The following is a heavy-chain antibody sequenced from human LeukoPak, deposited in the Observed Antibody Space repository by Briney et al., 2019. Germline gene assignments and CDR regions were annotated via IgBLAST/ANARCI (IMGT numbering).Heavy chain of an antibody. Sequence: SETLSLTCAVYGGSFSGYYWSWIRQPPGKGLEWIGYISYSGSTTYNPSLKSRVTISVDTAKNQFSLKLSSVTAADTAVYYCARPRNYYDGSGAFDIWGQGTMVTVSS. J-gene: IGHJ3*02. D-gene: IGHD3-22*01. CDR1: GGSFSGYY. V-gene: IGHV4-59*08. CDR3: ARPRNYYDGSGAFDI. CDR2: ISYSGST.